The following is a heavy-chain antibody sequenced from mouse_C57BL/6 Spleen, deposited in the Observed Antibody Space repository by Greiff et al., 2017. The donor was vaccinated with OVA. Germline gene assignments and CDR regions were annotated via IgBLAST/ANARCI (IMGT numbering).Heavy chain of an antibody. Sequence: VQLQQPGAELVKPGASVKLSCKASGYTFTSYWMHWVKQRPGQGLEWIGMIHPNSGSTNYNEKFKSKATLTVDKSSSTAYMQLSSLTSEDSAVYYCARGDYGSSGFAYWGQGTLVTVSA. CDR2: IHPNSGST. V-gene: IGHV1-64*01. CDR3: ARGDYGSSGFAY. J-gene: IGHJ3*01. D-gene: IGHD1-1*01. CDR1: GYTFTSYW.